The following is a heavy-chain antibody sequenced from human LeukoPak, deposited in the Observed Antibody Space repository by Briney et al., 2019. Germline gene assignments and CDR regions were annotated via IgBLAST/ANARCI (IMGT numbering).Heavy chain of an antibody. J-gene: IGHJ4*02. V-gene: IGHV3-23*01. CDR3: AKFRDGYCSSTSCYSFDY. CDR1: GFTFSSYA. CDR2: ISGSGGST. D-gene: IGHD2-2*03. Sequence: GGSLRLPCAASGFTFSSYAMSWVRQAPGKGLEWVSAISGSGGSTYYADSVKGRFTISRDNSKNTLYLQMNSLRAEDTAVYYCAKFRDGYCSSTSCYSFDYWGQGTLVTVSS.